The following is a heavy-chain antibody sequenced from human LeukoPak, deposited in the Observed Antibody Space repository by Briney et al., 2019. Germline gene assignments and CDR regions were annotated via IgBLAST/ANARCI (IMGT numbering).Heavy chain of an antibody. J-gene: IGHJ5*02. D-gene: IGHD6-13*01. Sequence: SETLSLTCTVSGGSTSSYYWSWIRQPPGKGLEWIGYIYYSGSTNYNPSLKSRVTISVDTSKNQFSLKLSSVTAADTAVYYCARELASSSATWGRGILVTVSS. V-gene: IGHV4-59*01. CDR2: IYYSGST. CDR1: GGSTSSYY. CDR3: ARELASSSAT.